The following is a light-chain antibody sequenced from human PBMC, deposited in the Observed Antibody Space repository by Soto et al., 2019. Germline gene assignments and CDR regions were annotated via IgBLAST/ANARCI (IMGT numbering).Light chain of an antibody. V-gene: IGKV3-20*01. CDR2: GAS. J-gene: IGKJ5*01. CDR1: HTISSSY. CDR3: QQYGTPRSVT. Sequence: EIVLTQSAGTLSLSPGGRGTLSCRASHTISSSYLAWYQQKPGQTPRLIIYGASGRADGIPHRFSGSGFGTDFTLTISKVEPEDFAVYYCQQYGTPRSVTFGQGTRLEIK.